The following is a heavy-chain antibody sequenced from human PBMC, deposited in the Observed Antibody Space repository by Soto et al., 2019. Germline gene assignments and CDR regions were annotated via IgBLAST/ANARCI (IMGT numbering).Heavy chain of an antibody. CDR1: GGTFSSYA. V-gene: IGHV1-69*13. J-gene: IGHJ3*02. D-gene: IGHD5-12*01. CDR2: IIPIFGTA. Sequence: SVKVSCKASGGTFSSYAISWVRQAPGQGLEWMGGIIPIFGTANYAQKFQGRVTITADESTSTAYMELSSLRSEDTAVYYCARSRDGYNYGHRDAFDIWGQGTMVTVSS. CDR3: ARSRDGYNYGHRDAFDI.